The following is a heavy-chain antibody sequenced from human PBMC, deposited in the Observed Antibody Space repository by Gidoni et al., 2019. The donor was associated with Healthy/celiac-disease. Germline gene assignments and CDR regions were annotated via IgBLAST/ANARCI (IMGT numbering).Heavy chain of an antibody. CDR2: IVVGSGNT. CDR3: AASYYDILTVKAFDI. CDR1: GFTFTSSA. Sequence: QMKLVQSGPEVKKPGTSVKVACKADGFTFTSSAVQWVRQARGQRLEWIGWIVVGSGNTNYAQKFQERVTITRDMSTSTAYMELSSLRSEDTAAYYCAASYYDILTVKAFDIWGQGTMVTVSS. V-gene: IGHV1-58*01. J-gene: IGHJ3*02. D-gene: IGHD3-9*01.